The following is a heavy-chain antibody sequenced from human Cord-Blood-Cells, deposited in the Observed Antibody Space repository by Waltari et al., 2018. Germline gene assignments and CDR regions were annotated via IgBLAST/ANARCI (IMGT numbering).Heavy chain of an antibody. Sequence: EVQLVETGGGLIQPGGSLRLSCAASGFTVSSNYMSWVRQAPGKGLEWVSVIYSGGSTDYADSVKGRFTISRDNSKNTLYLQMNSLRAEDTAVYYCARVVRCGGDCFEGLDYWGQGTLVTVSS. J-gene: IGHJ4*02. CDR2: IYSGGST. V-gene: IGHV3-53*02. CDR1: GFTVSSNY. D-gene: IGHD2-21*01. CDR3: ARVVRCGGDCFEGLDY.